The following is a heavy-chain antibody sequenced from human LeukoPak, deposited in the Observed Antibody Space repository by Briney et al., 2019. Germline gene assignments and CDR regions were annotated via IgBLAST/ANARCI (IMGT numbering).Heavy chain of an antibody. Sequence: PGGSLRLSCAASGFTFSSSAMSWVRQVPGKGLEWVSGISASGGSTSYADSVRGRFTISRDNAKNSLYLQMNSLRVEDTAVYYCARVQILGYYYGMDVWGQGTTITVSS. D-gene: IGHD3-16*01. J-gene: IGHJ6*02. V-gene: IGHV3-23*01. CDR3: ARVQILGYYYGMDV. CDR2: ISASGGST. CDR1: GFTFSSSA.